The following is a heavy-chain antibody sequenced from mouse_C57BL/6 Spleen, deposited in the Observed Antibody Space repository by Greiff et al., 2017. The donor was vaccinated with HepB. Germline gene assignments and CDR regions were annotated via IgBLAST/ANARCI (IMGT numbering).Heavy chain of an antibody. J-gene: IGHJ2*01. CDR1: GYTFTSYW. V-gene: IGHV1-50*01. CDR2: IDPSDSYT. Sequence: QVQLQQSGAELVKPGASVKLSCKASGYTFTSYWMQWVKQRPGQGLEWIGEIDPSDSYTNYNQKFKGKATLTVDTSSSTAYMQLSSLTSEDSAVYYCARKFLTPSYFDYWGQGTTLTVSS. CDR3: ARKFLTPSYFDY.